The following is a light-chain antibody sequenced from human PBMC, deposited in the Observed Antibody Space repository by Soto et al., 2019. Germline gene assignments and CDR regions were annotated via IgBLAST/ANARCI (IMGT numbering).Light chain of an antibody. J-gene: IGLJ1*01. CDR1: RSDIGSYNY. V-gene: IGLV2-14*01. Sequence: QSVLTQPASVSGSPGQSITISCSGTRSDIGSYNYVAWYQQFPVKTPKILIYGVSNRPSGVSSRFYGSKSGNTASLTIAGLQAEDESDYYCISYTGSSTSSVFGSVTNVTVL. CDR3: ISYTGSSTSSV. CDR2: GVS.